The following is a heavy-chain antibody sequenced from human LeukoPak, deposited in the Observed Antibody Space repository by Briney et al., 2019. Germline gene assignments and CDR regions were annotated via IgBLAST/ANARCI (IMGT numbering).Heavy chain of an antibody. J-gene: IGHJ3*02. CDR3: AKGRSPYSPFDI. Sequence: GGSLRLSCAASGFTFDDYAMHWVRQAPGKGLEWVSGISWNSGSIGYADSVKGRFTISRDNAKNSLYLQMNSLRAEDTALYYCAKGRSPYSPFDIWGQGTMVTVSS. CDR2: ISWNSGSI. D-gene: IGHD2-21*01. V-gene: IGHV3-9*01. CDR1: GFTFDDYA.